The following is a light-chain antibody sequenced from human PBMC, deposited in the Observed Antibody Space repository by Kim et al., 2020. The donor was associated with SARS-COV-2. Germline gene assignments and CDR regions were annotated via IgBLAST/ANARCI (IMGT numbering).Light chain of an antibody. V-gene: IGKV3-11*01. CDR2: DAS. Sequence: PGERATLSCRASQSISTCLAWYQQKPGQAPRLLIYDASTRATGIPASFSGSGSGTDFTLTISSLEPEDFAVYYCQQRSNWPPRTFGGGTKVDIK. CDR1: QSISTC. J-gene: IGKJ4*01. CDR3: QQRSNWPPRT.